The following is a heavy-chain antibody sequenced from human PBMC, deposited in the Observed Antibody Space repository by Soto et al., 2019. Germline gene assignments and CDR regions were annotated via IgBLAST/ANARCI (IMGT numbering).Heavy chain of an antibody. J-gene: IGHJ3*02. CDR2: INPSGGST. D-gene: IGHD6-6*01. CDR3: SRDGISARYAFDI. CDR1: GYTFTSYY. V-gene: IGHV1-46*01. Sequence: QVQLVQSGAEVKKPGASVKVSCKASGYTFTSYYMHWVRQAPGQGLEWMGIINPSGGSTSYAQKFQGRVTMTRDTSTSTVYMELSSLRSEDTAVYYCSRDGISARYAFDIWGQGTMVTVSS.